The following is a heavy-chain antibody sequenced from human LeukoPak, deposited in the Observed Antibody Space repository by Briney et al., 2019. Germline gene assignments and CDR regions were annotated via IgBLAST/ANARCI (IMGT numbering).Heavy chain of an antibody. Sequence: GESLKISCKGSGYSFTSYWIGWVRQMAGKGLEWMGIIYPGDSDTRYSPSFQGQVTISADKSISTAYLQWSSPKASDTAMYYCARQRTYQLPYFDYWGQGTLVTVSS. CDR3: ARQRTYQLPYFDY. V-gene: IGHV5-51*01. CDR1: GYSFTSYW. J-gene: IGHJ4*02. CDR2: IYPGDSDT. D-gene: IGHD2-2*01.